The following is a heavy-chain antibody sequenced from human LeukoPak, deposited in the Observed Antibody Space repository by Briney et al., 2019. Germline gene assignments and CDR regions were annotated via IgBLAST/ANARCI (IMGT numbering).Heavy chain of an antibody. D-gene: IGHD3-22*01. V-gene: IGHV4-34*01. J-gene: IGHJ4*02. Sequence: SETLSLTCAIYGGSFSDYYWSWNRQPPGKGLEWIGEINHSGSTNYNPSLTSRVTMSVDTSKNQFSLKLSSVTAADTAVYYCARGPPRDFGTSGFYYDYWGQGTRVTVSS. CDR3: ARGPPRDFGTSGFYYDY. CDR1: GGSFSDYY. CDR2: INHSGST.